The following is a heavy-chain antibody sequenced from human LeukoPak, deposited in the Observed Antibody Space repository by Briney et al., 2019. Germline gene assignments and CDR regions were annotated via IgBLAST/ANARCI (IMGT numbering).Heavy chain of an antibody. Sequence: PSETLSLTCTVSGGSISSSSYYWCWIRQPPGKGLEWIGSIYYSGSTYYNPSLKSRVTISVDTSKNQFSLKLSSVTAADTAVYYCARYQVLYGGLDYWGQGTLVTVSS. D-gene: IGHD2-2*02. J-gene: IGHJ4*02. CDR3: ARYQVLYGGLDY. CDR1: GGSISSSSYY. CDR2: IYYSGST. V-gene: IGHV4-39*01.